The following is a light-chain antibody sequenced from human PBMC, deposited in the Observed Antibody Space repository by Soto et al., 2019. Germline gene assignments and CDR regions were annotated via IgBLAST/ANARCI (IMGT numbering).Light chain of an antibody. Sequence: QSVLTQPPSVSAAPRQKVTISCSGSSSNIGNNYVSWYQQLPGTAPKLLIYDNNKRPSGIPDRFSGSKSGTSATLGITGLQTGDEADYYCGTWDSSLSAGGGVVFGGGTQLTVL. CDR1: SSNIGNNY. V-gene: IGLV1-51*01. J-gene: IGLJ2*01. CDR2: DNN. CDR3: GTWDSSLSAGGGVV.